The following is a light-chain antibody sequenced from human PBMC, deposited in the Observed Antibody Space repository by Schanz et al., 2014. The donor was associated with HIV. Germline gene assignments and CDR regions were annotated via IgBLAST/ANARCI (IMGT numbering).Light chain of an antibody. J-gene: IGLJ1*01. CDR1: SSDVPAYNY. CDR3: LSYTSTSTHV. CDR2: EVT. Sequence: QSALTQPASVSGSPGQSITISCTGISSDVPAYNYLSWYQPHPGKAPKLMIYEVTNRPSGVSNRFSGSKSGNTASLTISGLQAEDEADYYCLSYTSTSTHVFGTGTKLTVL. V-gene: IGLV2-14*01.